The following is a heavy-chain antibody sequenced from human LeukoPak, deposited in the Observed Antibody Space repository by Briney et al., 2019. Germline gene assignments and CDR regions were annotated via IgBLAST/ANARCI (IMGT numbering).Heavy chain of an antibody. CDR2: IYYSGST. CDR1: GGSISSYY. D-gene: IGHD3-10*01. Sequence: SETLSLTCTVSGGSISSYYWSWIRQPPGKGLEWSGYIYYSGSTHYNTSLKSRVTISVDTSKTQSSLKLSSVTAADTAVYYCARGVRFSGSYFDYWGQGTLVTVSS. CDR3: ARGVRFSGSYFDY. V-gene: IGHV4-59*08. J-gene: IGHJ4*02.